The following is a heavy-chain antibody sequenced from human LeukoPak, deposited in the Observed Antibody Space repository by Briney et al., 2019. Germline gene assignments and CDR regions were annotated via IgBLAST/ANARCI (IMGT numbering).Heavy chain of an antibody. CDR2: ISAYNGNT. CDR1: GYTFTSYG. CDR3: ARLSYSGSGFWYYYYGMDV. Sequence: ASVKVSCKASGYTFTSYGISWVRQAPGQGLEWMGWISAYNGNTNYAQKLQGRVTMTTGTSTSTAYMELRSLRSDDTAVYYCARLSYSGSGFWYYYYGMDVWGQGTTVTVSS. J-gene: IGHJ6*02. V-gene: IGHV1-18*01. D-gene: IGHD1-26*01.